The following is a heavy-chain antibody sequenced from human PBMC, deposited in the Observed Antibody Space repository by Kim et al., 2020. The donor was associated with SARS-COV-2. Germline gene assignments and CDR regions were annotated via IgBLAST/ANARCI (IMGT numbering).Heavy chain of an antibody. V-gene: IGHV3-23*01. CDR1: GFTFSSYA. Sequence: GGSLRLSCAASGFTFSSYAMSWVRQAPGKGLEWVSAISGSGGSTYYADSVKGRFTISRDNSKNTLYLQMNSLRAEDTAVYYCANGLLVRGNFDYWGQGTLVTVSS. CDR2: ISGSGGST. D-gene: IGHD6-13*01. CDR3: ANGLLVRGNFDY. J-gene: IGHJ4*02.